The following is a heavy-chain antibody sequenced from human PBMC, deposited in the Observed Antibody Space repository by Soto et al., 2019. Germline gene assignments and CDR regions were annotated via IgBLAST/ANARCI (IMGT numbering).Heavy chain of an antibody. D-gene: IGHD3-16*01. CDR3: AREAMITFGGVLEPLDY. J-gene: IGHJ4*02. CDR2: ISYDGSNK. CDR1: GFTFSSYA. Sequence: QPGGSLRLSCAASGFTFSSYAMHWVRQAPGKGLEWVAVISYDGSNKYYADSVKGRFTISRDNSKNTLYLQMNSLRAEDTAVYYCAREAMITFGGVLEPLDYWGQGTLVTVSS. V-gene: IGHV3-30-3*01.